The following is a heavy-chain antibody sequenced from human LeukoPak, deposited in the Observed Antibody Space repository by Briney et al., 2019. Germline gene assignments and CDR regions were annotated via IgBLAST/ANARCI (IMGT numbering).Heavy chain of an antibody. D-gene: IGHD3-3*01. CDR2: IRSKTYVGTA. J-gene: IGHJ4*02. Sequence: GGSLRLSCSTSGFSFGAYALAWVRQGPGKGLEWVSFIRSKTYVGTADYAASVRGRFTISRDDSKSVAYLQMDSLKTEDTAVYYCTRATRISLFGVQYYFDYWGRGTLVTVSS. CDR3: TRATRISLFGVQYYFDY. V-gene: IGHV3-49*04. CDR1: GFSFGAYA.